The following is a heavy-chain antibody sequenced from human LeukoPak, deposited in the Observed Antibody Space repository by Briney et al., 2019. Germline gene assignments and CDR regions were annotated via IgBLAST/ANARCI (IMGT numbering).Heavy chain of an antibody. CDR3: ARHFDHPTAYFDS. V-gene: IGHV4-39*01. Sequence: SEALSLTCTVPGGSISSGDYYWSWLRQPPGKGLEWIASIYSGGMTFYSPSLKSRLTISAYTSRNHFSLRLSSVTAADTALYFCARHFDHPTAYFDSWGQGSLVTVSS. J-gene: IGHJ4*02. CDR2: IYSGGMT. CDR1: GGSISSGDYY. D-gene: IGHD1-14*01.